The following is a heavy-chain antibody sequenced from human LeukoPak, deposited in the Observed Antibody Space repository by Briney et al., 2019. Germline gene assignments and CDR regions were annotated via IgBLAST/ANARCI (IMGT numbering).Heavy chain of an antibody. Sequence: ASVKVSCKASGYTFTGYYIHWVRQAPGQGLEWMGWINPNSGGTNYAQKFQGRVTMTRDTSISTAYMELSRLRSDDTAVYYCATGGYCSGGSCYSRPLDYWGQGTLVTVSS. CDR2: INPNSGGT. J-gene: IGHJ4*02. CDR1: GYTFTGYY. D-gene: IGHD2-15*01. CDR3: ATGGYCSGGSCYSRPLDY. V-gene: IGHV1-2*02.